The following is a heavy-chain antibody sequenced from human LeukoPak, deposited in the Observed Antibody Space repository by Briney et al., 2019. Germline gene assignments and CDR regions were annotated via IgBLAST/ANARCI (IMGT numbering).Heavy chain of an antibody. CDR2: IRSGGDGT. J-gene: IGHJ3*02. Sequence: GVLRLSCAASGFTFTNYAMIWVRQAPGRGLEWVSAIRSGGDGTLYADSVKGRFTISRDNSKNTLFLQMNNMRAEDMAVYYCARDPNGDYVGAFEMWGPGTKVTVS. D-gene: IGHD4-17*01. CDR1: GFTFTNYA. CDR3: ARDPNGDYVGAFEM. V-gene: IGHV3-23*01.